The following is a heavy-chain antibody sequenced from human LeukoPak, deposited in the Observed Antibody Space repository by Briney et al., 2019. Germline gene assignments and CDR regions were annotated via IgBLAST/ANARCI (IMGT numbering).Heavy chain of an antibody. D-gene: IGHD3-3*01. J-gene: IGHJ6*02. V-gene: IGHV3-33*01. CDR2: IWYDGSNK. CDR3: ARGNDFWSGYLANPLRYGMDV. Sequence: PGRSLRLSCAASGFTFSSYGMHWVRPAPGKGLDWVAVIWYDGSNKYYADSVKGRFTISRDNSKTTLYLQMNSLRAEGTAVYYCARGNDFWSGYLANPLRYGMDVWGQGTTVTVSS. CDR1: GFTFSSYG.